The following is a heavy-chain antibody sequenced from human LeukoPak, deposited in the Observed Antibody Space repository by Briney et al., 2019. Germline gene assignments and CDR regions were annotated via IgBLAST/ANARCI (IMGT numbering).Heavy chain of an antibody. J-gene: IGHJ4*02. V-gene: IGHV4-61*02. CDR2: IYTSGST. Sequence: SQTLSLTCTVSGGSISSGSYYWSWIRQPAGKGLEWIGRIYTSGSTNYNPSLKSRVTISVDTSKNQFSLKLSSVTAADTAVYYCARAIAYCGGDCWASSYWGQGTLVTVSS. CDR3: ARAIAYCGGDCWASSY. D-gene: IGHD2-21*01. CDR1: GGSISSGSYY.